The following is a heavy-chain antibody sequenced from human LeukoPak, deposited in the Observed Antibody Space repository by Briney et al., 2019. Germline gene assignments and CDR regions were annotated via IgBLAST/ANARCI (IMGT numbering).Heavy chain of an antibody. CDR1: GFTFSNAL. CDR3: ALGGDYFDY. D-gene: IGHD3-16*01. CDR2: IKSKTDGGIT. Sequence: GGSLRLSCAASGFTFSNALMSWVRQAPGKGLEWVGRIKSKTDGGITDYTALVKGRFTISRDDSKNTLYLRMNSLKTEDTAVYYCALGGDYFDYWGQGTLVTVSS. V-gene: IGHV3-15*01. J-gene: IGHJ4*02.